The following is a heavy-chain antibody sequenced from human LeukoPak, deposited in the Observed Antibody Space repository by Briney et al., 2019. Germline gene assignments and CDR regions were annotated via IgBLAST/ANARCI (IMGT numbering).Heavy chain of an antibody. Sequence: GGSLRLSCAASGFTFSSYGMSWVRQAPGKGLEWVSAISGSGGSTYYADSVKGRFTISRDNSKNTLYLQMNSLRAEDTAVYYCAKDLEEWFGESLYFDYWGQGTLVTVPS. CDR2: ISGSGGST. D-gene: IGHD3-10*01. V-gene: IGHV3-23*01. CDR3: AKDLEEWFGESLYFDY. J-gene: IGHJ4*02. CDR1: GFTFSSYG.